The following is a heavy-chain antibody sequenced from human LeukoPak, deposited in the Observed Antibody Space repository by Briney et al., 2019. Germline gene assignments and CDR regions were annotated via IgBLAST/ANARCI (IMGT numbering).Heavy chain of an antibody. CDR3: ARAPSGGEQQLASYYFDY. J-gene: IGHJ4*02. Sequence: SETLPLTCTVSGGSISSGDYYWSWIRQPPGKGLEWIGYIYYSGSTYYNPSLKSRVTISVDTSKNQFSLKLSSVTAADTAVYYCARAPSGGEQQLASYYFDYWGQGTLVTVSS. CDR1: GGSISSGDYY. D-gene: IGHD6-13*01. CDR2: IYYSGST. V-gene: IGHV4-30-4*01.